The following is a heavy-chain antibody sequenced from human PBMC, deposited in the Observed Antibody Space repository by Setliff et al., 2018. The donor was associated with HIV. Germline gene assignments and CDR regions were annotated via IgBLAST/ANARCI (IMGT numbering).Heavy chain of an antibody. J-gene: IGHJ5*02. Sequence: PSETLSLTCAVSGVSISSGSYYWSWIRQPAGKGLEWIGHIYTSGTTNYNPSLKSRVTISLDTSKHQLSLKVPSVTAADTAVYYCASRVYYYDSNNFLREEGFDPWGQGTLVTVSS. CDR3: ASRVYYYDSNNFLREEGFDP. CDR2: IYTSGTT. D-gene: IGHD3-22*01. V-gene: IGHV4-61*09. CDR1: GVSISSGSYY.